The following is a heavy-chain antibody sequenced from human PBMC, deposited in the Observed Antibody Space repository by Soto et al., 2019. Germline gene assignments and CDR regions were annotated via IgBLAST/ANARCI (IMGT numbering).Heavy chain of an antibody. D-gene: IGHD2-2*01. CDR3: ARDSSPSSYYHGLDV. Sequence: TLSLTCTVSGGSINSVNYFWTWIRQQPGRGLEWIGYIYYSGSSFYNPALKSRLTISVDTSKNQFSLKLSSVTAADTAVYYCARDSSPSSYYHGLDVWGQGNTVTVSS. CDR1: GGSINSVNYF. CDR2: IYYSGSS. V-gene: IGHV4-31*03. J-gene: IGHJ6*02.